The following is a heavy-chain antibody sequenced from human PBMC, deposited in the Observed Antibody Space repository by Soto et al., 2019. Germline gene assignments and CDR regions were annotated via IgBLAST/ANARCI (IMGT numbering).Heavy chain of an antibody. CDR1: GFTFSSYA. V-gene: IGHV3-23*01. CDR2: ISGSGGST. J-gene: IGHJ3*02. CDR3: AKDISRFSIDDDYGVRFDAFDI. D-gene: IGHD4-17*01. Sequence: GGSLRLSCAASGFTFSSYAMSWVRQAPGKGLEWVSAISGSGGSTYYADSVKGRFTISRDNSKNTLYLQMNSLRAEDTAVYYCAKDISRFSIDDDYGVRFDAFDIWGQGTMVTVSS.